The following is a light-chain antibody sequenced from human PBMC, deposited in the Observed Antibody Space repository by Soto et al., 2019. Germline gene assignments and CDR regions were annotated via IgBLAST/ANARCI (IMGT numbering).Light chain of an antibody. Sequence: QPVLTQPPSASGTPGQRVTISCSGSSSNIGSKYVYWYQQLPGTAPKLLMYRNNQRPSGVPDRFSGSKSGTSASLAISGLRSEDEADYYCAAWDAGVSGPAFGGGTKPTVL. CDR2: RNN. J-gene: IGLJ2*01. CDR1: SSNIGSKY. V-gene: IGLV1-47*01. CDR3: AAWDAGVSGPA.